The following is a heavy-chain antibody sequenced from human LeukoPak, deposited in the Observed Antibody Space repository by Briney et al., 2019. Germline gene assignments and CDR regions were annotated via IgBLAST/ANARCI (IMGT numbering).Heavy chain of an antibody. J-gene: IGHJ4*02. V-gene: IGHV3-20*04. CDR3: ARGRDPYYYGSGSHKAIDY. CDR2: IKWNGGST. CDR1: GFTFDDYG. D-gene: IGHD3-10*01. Sequence: GGSLRLSCAASGFTFDDYGMSWVRQAPGKGLEWVSGIKWNGGSTGYADSVKGRFTTSRDNAKNSLYLQMNSLRAEDTAVYYCARGRDPYYYGSGSHKAIDYWGQGTLVTVSS.